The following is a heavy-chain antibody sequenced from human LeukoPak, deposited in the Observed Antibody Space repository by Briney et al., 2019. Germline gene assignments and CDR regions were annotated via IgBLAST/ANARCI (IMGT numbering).Heavy chain of an antibody. CDR1: GFTFSSYA. J-gene: IGHJ6*02. D-gene: IGHD2-2*01. Sequence: PGGSLRPSCAASGFTFSSYAMSWVRQAPGKGLEWVSAISGNGGSTYYADSVKGRFTISRDNSKNTLYLQMNSLRAEDTAVYYCAKDGYCSSTSCYYYYGMDVWGQGTTVTVSS. CDR2: ISGNGGST. CDR3: AKDGYCSSTSCYYYYGMDV. V-gene: IGHV3-23*01.